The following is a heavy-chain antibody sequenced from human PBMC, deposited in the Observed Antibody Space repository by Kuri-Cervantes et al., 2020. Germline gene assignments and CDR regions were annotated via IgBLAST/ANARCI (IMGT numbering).Heavy chain of an antibody. V-gene: IGHV4-59*12. Sequence: SETLSLTCSVSGGSISTYYWTWIRQPLGKGLEWIGFVYSSGTTTYNPSLKSRVTISIDTSKNQFSLKLSSVTATDTAVYYCARGSPQLRTRSLESGYYYMDVWGKGITVTVSS. CDR2: VYSSGTT. CDR1: GGSISTYY. D-gene: IGHD3-3*01. J-gene: IGHJ6*03. CDR3: ARGSPQLRTRSLESGYYYMDV.